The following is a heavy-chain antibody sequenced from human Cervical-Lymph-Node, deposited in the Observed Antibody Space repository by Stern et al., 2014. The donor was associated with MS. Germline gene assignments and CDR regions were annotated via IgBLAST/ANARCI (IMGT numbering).Heavy chain of an antibody. CDR2: IYYSGST. Sequence: QLQLQESGPGLVKPSQTLSLTCTVSGGSISSGDYYWSWIRQPPGKCLEWIGYIYYSGSTYHNPSLKSRVTISVDTSKNQFSLSLRSVTAADTAVYYCARGELIINDAFDIWGQGTMVTVSS. CDR3: ARGELIINDAFDI. J-gene: IGHJ3*02. V-gene: IGHV4-30-4*01. D-gene: IGHD3-9*01. CDR1: GGSISSGDYY.